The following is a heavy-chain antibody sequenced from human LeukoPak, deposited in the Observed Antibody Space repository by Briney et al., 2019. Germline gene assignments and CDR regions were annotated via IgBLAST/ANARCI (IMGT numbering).Heavy chain of an antibody. V-gene: IGHV1-24*01. J-gene: IGHJ5*02. CDR3: ATLTQRPGVTAIWGNWFDP. CDR2: FDPEDGET. Sequence: RGASVKVSCKVSGYTLTELSMHWVRQAPGTGLEWMGGFDPEDGETIYAQKFQGRVTMTEDTSTDTAYMELSSLRSEDTAVYYCATLTQRPGVTAIWGNWFDPWGQVTLVTVSS. D-gene: IGHD2-21*02. CDR1: GYTLTELS.